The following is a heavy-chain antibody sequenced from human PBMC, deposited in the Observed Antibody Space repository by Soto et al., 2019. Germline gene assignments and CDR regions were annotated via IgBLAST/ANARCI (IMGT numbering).Heavy chain of an antibody. V-gene: IGHV4-59*08. Sequence: SETLSLTCTVSGGSMGGFWSWIRQPPGKGLEWIGYVHYSGNTKYNPSLRSRLIISIDTSKNQFSLILSSVTAADTAVYYCARTQESGSTDVWGQGTLVTVSS. D-gene: IGHD3-10*01. CDR2: VHYSGNT. CDR3: ARTQESGSTDV. CDR1: GGSMGGF. J-gene: IGHJ3*01.